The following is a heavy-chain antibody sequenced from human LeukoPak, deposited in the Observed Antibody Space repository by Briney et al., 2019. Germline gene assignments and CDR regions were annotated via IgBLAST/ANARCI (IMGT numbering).Heavy chain of an antibody. J-gene: IGHJ4*02. CDR3: ARVTAMVRGVIIPADY. D-gene: IGHD3-10*01. V-gene: IGHV1-18*01. CDR1: GYTFTSYG. CDR2: ISAYNGNT. Sequence: ASVKVSCKASGYTFTSYGISWVRQAPGQGLEWMGWISAYNGNTNYAQKLQGRVTMTTDTSTSTAYMELRSLRSDDTAVCYCARVTAMVRGVIIPADYWGQGTLVTVSS.